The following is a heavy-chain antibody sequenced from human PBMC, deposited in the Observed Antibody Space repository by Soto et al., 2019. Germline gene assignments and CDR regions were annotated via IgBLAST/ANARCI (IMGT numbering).Heavy chain of an antibody. CDR2: IRNKANSYTT. V-gene: IGHV3-72*01. CDR3: VRVRKTMGTTFFDY. Sequence: GGSLRLSCAASGFTFSSYVMSWVRQAPGKGLEWVGRIRNKANSYTTDYAASVKGRFTGSREDSKNSVYLQMNSLKTEDTALYYCVRVRKTMGTTFFDYWGQGTLVTVSS. D-gene: IGHD4-17*01. J-gene: IGHJ4*02. CDR1: GFTFSSYV.